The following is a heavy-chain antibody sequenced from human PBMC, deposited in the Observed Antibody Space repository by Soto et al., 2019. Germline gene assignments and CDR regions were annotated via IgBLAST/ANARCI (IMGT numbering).Heavy chain of an antibody. D-gene: IGHD5-12*01. CDR1: CYTFTRSG. CDR2: ISSYNGDT. V-gene: IGHV1-18*01. J-gene: IGHJ6*02. CDR3: AREGVAPYYYSGMDV. Sequence: ASVKVSSKASCYTFTRSGISWVRQAPGQGPEWMGWISSYNGDTNYAQTFQGRVTMTTDTSTSTAYMELRSLRSDDTAVYYCAREGVAPYYYSGMDVWGQGTPVPVSS.